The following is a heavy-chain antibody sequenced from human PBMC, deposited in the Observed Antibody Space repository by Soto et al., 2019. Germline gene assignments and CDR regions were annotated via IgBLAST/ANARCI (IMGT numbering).Heavy chain of an antibody. CDR1: GDSISNYF. J-gene: IGHJ4*02. CDR2: FYSSGGT. V-gene: IGHV4-4*07. Sequence: ASETLSLTCTVSGDSISNYFWSWIRQPAGKGLEWIGRFYSSGGTKYNPSLRSRVTMSVDTSKNQFSLKLTSVTAADTAVYYCARRDSVSSGRALDSWGQGTLVTVSS. D-gene: IGHD2-15*01. CDR3: ARRDSVSSGRALDS.